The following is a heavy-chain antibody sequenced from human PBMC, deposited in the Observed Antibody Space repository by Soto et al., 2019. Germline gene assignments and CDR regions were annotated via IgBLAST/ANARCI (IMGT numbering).Heavy chain of an antibody. J-gene: IGHJ6*02. CDR1: GGSFSGYY. CDR3: ARGSTPRYYYYYYGMDV. Sequence: PSETLSLTCAVYGGSFSGYYWSWIRQPPGKGLEWIGEINHSGSTNYNPSLKSRVTISVDTSKDQFSLKLSSVTAADTAVYYCARGSTPRYYYYYYGMDVWGQGTTVTV. V-gene: IGHV4-34*01. CDR2: INHSGST.